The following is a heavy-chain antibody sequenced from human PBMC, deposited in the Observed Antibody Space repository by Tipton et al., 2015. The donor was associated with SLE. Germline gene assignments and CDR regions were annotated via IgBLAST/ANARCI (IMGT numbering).Heavy chain of an antibody. Sequence: GSLRLSCAASGFTFSSYWMSWVRQAPGKGLEWVANIKQDGSEKYYVDSVKGRFTISRDNAKNSLYLQMNSLRAEDTAVYYCASSKIRKRELLSYYYYGMDVWGQGTTVTVSS. V-gene: IGHV3-7*05. J-gene: IGHJ6*02. CDR2: IKQDGSEK. CDR1: GFTFSSYW. CDR3: ASSKIRKRELLSYYYYGMDV. D-gene: IGHD1-26*01.